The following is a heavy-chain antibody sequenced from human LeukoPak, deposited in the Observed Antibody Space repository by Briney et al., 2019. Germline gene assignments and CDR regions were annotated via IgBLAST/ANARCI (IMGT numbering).Heavy chain of an antibody. CDR1: GGCISSCGYS. V-gene: IGHV4-30-2*01. D-gene: IGHD3-10*01. CDR2: IYHSGST. CDR3: ARANTIPDHYFDY. Sequence: SQTLSPTCAVSGGCISSCGYSWSWIRQPPGKGLEWIGYIYHSGSTYYNPSLKSRVTISVDRSKNQFSLKLSSVTAADTAVYYCARANTIPDHYFDYWGQGTLVTVSS. J-gene: IGHJ4*02.